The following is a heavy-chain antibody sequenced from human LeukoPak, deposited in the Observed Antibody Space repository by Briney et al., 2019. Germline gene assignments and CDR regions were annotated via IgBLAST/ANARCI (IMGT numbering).Heavy chain of an antibody. V-gene: IGHV4-4*07. CDR3: ARGTPSLYYYYYMDV. CDR1: GGSISSYY. Sequence: SETLSLACTVSGGSISSYYWSWIRQPAGKGLEWIGRIYTSGSTNYNPSLKSRVTMSVDTSKNQFSLKLSSVTAADTAVYYCARGTPSLYYYYYMDVWGKGTTVTVSS. CDR2: IYTSGST. J-gene: IGHJ6*03. D-gene: IGHD7-27*01.